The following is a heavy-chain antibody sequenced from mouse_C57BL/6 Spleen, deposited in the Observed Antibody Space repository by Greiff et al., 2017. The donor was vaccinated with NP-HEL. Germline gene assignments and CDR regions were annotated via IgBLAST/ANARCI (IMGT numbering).Heavy chain of an antibody. CDR1: GYTFTDYE. V-gene: IGHV1-15*01. J-gene: IGHJ2*01. D-gene: IGHD1-1*01. CDR2: IDPETGGT. Sequence: QVQLQQSGAELVRPGASVTLSCKASGYTFTDYEMHWVKQTPVHGLEWIGAIDPETGGTAYNQKFKGKAILTADKSSSTAYMELRSLTSEDSAVYYCTRVTTVVATNWGQGTTLTVSS. CDR3: TRVTTVVATN.